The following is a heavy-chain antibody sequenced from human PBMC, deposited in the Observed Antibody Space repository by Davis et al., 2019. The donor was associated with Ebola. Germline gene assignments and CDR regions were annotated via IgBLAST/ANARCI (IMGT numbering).Heavy chain of an antibody. CDR1: GFTFSYNG. CDR3: AKDALGEAPYYYYGMDV. J-gene: IGHJ6*02. V-gene: IGHV3-30*18. D-gene: IGHD3-16*01. Sequence: GESLKISCAASGFTFSYNGMHWVRQSPGKGLEWVAGISFDGSSKYYADSVKGRFTISRDNSKNTLYLQMDSLRAEDTAVYYCAKDALGEAPYYYYGMDVWGQGTTVTVSS. CDR2: ISFDGSSK.